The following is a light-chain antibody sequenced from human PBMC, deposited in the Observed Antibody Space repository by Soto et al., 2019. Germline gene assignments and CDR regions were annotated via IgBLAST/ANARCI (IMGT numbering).Light chain of an antibody. CDR1: QSVSSN. J-gene: IGKJ2*01. CDR2: GAS. V-gene: IGKV3-15*01. CDR3: QQYGGSQYT. Sequence: EVVMTQSPATLSVSPGERATLSCRASQSVSSNLAWYQQKPGQAPRLLIYGASTRATGIPARFSGSGSGTDFTLTISRLEPEDFAVYYCQQYGGSQYTFGQGTKLEIK.